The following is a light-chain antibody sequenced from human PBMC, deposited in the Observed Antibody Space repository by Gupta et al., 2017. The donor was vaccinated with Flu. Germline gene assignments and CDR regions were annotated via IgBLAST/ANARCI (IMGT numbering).Light chain of an antibody. CDR1: NIGRKS. V-gene: IGLV3-21*02. Sequence: SYVLTQPPSVSVAPGRTAKITCGGDNIGRKSVHWYQQKPGQAPEVVVYDDNDRPSGTPERCFSSNSGKTATLTISTVDAGEEAEYYYHVWHKSSDNLRVFGGGTKLTVL. CDR3: HVWHKSSDNLRV. CDR2: DDN. J-gene: IGLJ2*01.